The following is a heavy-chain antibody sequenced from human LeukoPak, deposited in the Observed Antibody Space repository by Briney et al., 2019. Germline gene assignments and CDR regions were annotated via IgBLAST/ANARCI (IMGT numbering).Heavy chain of an antibody. V-gene: IGHV4-34*01. CDR3: ARDVVAAAGSFDY. CDR2: INHSGST. CDR1: GGSFSGYY. D-gene: IGHD6-13*01. J-gene: IGHJ4*02. Sequence: SETLSLTCAVYGGSFSGYYWSWIRQPPGKGLEWIGEINHSGSTNYNPSLKSRVTISVDTSKNQFSLKLSSVTAADTAVYYCARDVVAAAGSFDYWGQGTQVTVSS.